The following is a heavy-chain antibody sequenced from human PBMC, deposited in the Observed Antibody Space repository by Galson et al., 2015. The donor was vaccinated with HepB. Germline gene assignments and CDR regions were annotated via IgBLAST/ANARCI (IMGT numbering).Heavy chain of an antibody. J-gene: IGHJ4*02. CDR2: IKQDGSEK. CDR3: ARGPYALGFDY. CDR1: GFTFSSYW. V-gene: IGHV3-7*03. D-gene: IGHD2-2*01. Sequence: SLRLSCAASGFTFSSYWMSWVRQAPGKGLEWVANIKQDGSEKYYVDSMKGRFTISRDNAKNSLYLQMNSLRSEDTAVYYCARGPYALGFDYWGQGTLVTVSS.